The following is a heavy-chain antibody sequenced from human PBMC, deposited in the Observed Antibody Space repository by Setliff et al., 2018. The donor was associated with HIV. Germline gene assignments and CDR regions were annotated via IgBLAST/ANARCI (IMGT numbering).Heavy chain of an antibody. CDR1: GFTFSDYY. V-gene: IGHV3-11*04. Sequence: GGSLRLSCAGSGFTFSDYYMSWIRQAPGKGLEWVSYISSSSSTIYYADSVKGRFTISRDNAKNTLYLQMNSLRAEDTGVYYCHSGYDTEEQSYFDYWGQGTLVTVSS. CDR2: ISSSSSTI. CDR3: HSGYDTEEQSYFDY. D-gene: IGHD5-12*01. J-gene: IGHJ4*02.